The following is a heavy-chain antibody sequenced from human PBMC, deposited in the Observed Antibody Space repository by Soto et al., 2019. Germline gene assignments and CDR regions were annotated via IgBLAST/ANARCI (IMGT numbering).Heavy chain of an antibody. CDR2: IYYSGST. CDR1: GGSISSGDYY. Sequence: SETLSLTCTVSGGSISSGDYYWSWIRQPPGKGLEWIGYIYYSGSTYYNPSLKSRVTISVDTSKNQFSLKLSSVTAADTAVYYCAREYDRSSGYYSWGQGTLVTVSS. D-gene: IGHD3-22*01. V-gene: IGHV4-30-4*01. CDR3: AREYDRSSGYYS. J-gene: IGHJ4*02.